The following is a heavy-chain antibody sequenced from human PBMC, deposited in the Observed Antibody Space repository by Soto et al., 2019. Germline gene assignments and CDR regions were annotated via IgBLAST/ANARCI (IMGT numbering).Heavy chain of an antibody. J-gene: IGHJ6*02. V-gene: IGHV1-3*01. CDR1: GYTFTSYA. D-gene: IGHD3-3*01. CDR3: ARLRITIFGVVIPYYYYGMDV. CDR2: INAGNGNT. Sequence: ASVKVSCKASGYTFTSYAMHWVRQAPGQRLEWMGWINAGNGNTKYSQKFQGRVTITRDTSASTAYMELSSLRPEDTAVYYCARLRITIFGVVIPYYYYGMDVWGQGTTVTVSS.